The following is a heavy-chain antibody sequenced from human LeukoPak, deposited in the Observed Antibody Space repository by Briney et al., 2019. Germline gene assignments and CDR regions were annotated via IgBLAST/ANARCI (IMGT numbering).Heavy chain of an antibody. CDR3: AKFPGIAVAGTLFDY. CDR2: ISGSGGST. V-gene: IGHV3-23*01. CDR1: GFTFSSYA. J-gene: IGHJ4*02. D-gene: IGHD6-19*01. Sequence: PGGSLRLSCAAPGFTFSSYAMSWVRQAPGKGLEWVSAISGSGGSTYYADSVKGRFTISRDNSKNTLYLQMNSLRAEDTAVYYCAKFPGIAVAGTLFDYWGQGTLVTVSS.